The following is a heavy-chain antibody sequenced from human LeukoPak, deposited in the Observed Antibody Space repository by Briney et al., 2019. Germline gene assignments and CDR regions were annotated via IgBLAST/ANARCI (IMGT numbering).Heavy chain of an antibody. D-gene: IGHD3-10*01. Sequence: GGSLRLSCAASGFTFSSYATSWVRQAPGKGLEWVSAISGSGGSTYYADSVKGRSTISRDNSKNTLYLQMNSLRAEDTAVYYCAKDPHYYGSGDFDYWGQGTLVTVSS. CDR1: GFTFSSYA. J-gene: IGHJ4*02. CDR3: AKDPHYYGSGDFDY. CDR2: ISGSGGST. V-gene: IGHV3-23*01.